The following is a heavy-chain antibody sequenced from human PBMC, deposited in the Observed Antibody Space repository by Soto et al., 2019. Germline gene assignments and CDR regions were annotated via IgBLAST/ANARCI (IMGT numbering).Heavy chain of an antibody. Sequence: GASVKVSCKASGGTFSSYAISWVRQAPGQGLEWMGGIIPIFGTANYAQKFQGRVTITADESTSTAYMELSSLRSEDTAVYYCARSYDILTGYSPFDYWGQGTLVTVSS. D-gene: IGHD3-9*01. CDR2: IIPIFGTA. J-gene: IGHJ4*02. V-gene: IGHV1-69*13. CDR1: GGTFSSYA. CDR3: ARSYDILTGYSPFDY.